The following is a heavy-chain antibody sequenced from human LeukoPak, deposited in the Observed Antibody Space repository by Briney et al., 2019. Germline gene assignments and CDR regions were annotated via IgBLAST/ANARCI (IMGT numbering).Heavy chain of an antibody. D-gene: IGHD2-2*02. J-gene: IGHJ4*02. CDR3: AKMCPLLSRTSCYNY. CDR1: GFTFSSYG. CDR2: IRYDGSNK. V-gene: IGHV3-30*02. Sequence: GGSLRLSCAASGFTFSSYGMHWVRQAPGKGLEWVAFIRYDGSNKYYADSVKGRFTISRDNSKNTLYLQMNSLRAEDTAVYYCAKMCPLLSRTSCYNYWGQGTLVTVSS.